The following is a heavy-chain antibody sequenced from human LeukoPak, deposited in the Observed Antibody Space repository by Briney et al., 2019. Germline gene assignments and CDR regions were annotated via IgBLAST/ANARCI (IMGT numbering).Heavy chain of an antibody. V-gene: IGHV3-30*02. Sequence: GGSLRLSCAASGFTFSSYGMHWVRQAPGKGLEWVAFIRYDGSNKYYADSVKGRLTISRDNSKNTLCLQMNSLRAEDTAVYYCAKDHYYGSGSYLFDYWGQGTLVTVSS. CDR3: AKDHYYGSGSYLFDY. D-gene: IGHD3-10*01. CDR2: IRYDGSNK. J-gene: IGHJ4*02. CDR1: GFTFSSYG.